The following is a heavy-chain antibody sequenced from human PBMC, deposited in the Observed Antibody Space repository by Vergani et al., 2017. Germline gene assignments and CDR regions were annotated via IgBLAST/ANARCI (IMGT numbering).Heavy chain of an antibody. CDR1: RYSITNYW. Sequence: EVQLVQSGAEVKKPGESLKISCQGSRYSITNYWIAWVRQRPGKGLEWMGIIYAGDSDVRYSPSFQGQVTMSVDKSLSTAYLQWSSLKASDTATYYCAKTHDVSRLYSSYNWFDPWGQGTQVTVSS. D-gene: IGHD3-3*01. CDR2: IYAGDSDV. J-gene: IGHJ5*02. CDR3: AKTHDVSRLYSSYNWFDP. V-gene: IGHV5-51*03.